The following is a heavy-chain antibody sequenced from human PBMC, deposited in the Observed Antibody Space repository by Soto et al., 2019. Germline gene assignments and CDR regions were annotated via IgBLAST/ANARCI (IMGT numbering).Heavy chain of an antibody. V-gene: IGHV4-59*01. CDR3: ARAMYYYGSGFYFDY. CDR2: IYYSGST. D-gene: IGHD3-10*01. Sequence: SETLSLTCTVSGGSISSYYWSWIRQPTGKGLEWIGYIYYSGSTNYNPSLKSRVTISVDTSKNQFSLKLSSVTAADTAVYYCARAMYYYGSGFYFDYWGQGTQVTVSS. CDR1: GGSISSYY. J-gene: IGHJ4*02.